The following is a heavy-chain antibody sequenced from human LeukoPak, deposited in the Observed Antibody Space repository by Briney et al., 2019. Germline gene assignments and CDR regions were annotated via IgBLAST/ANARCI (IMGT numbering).Heavy chain of an antibody. J-gene: IGHJ3*02. CDR1: GGSISSSRYY. CDR3: ARHLLEWLFADAFDI. V-gene: IGHV4-39*01. Sequence: PSETLSLTCTVSGGSISSSRYYWGWLRQPPGKGLEWRGSIYYSGSTYYNPSLKSRVTISVDTSKNQFSLKLSSVTAADTAVYYCARHLLEWLFADAFDIWGQGTMVTVSS. CDR2: IYYSGST. D-gene: IGHD3-3*01.